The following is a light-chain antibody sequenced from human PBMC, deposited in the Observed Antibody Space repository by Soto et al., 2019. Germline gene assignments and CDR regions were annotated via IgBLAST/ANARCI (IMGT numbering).Light chain of an antibody. CDR2: GAS. J-gene: IGKJ4*01. V-gene: IGKV3-20*01. CDR3: QQYGRSVT. CDR1: QSVSSGF. Sequence: EIVLTQSPGTLSLSPGERATLSCRASQSVSSGFLAWYQQKPGQAPRLLIYGASSRATGIPDRFSGSGSGTDFPLTISRLEPEEFAVYYCQQYGRSVTFGGGTKVEIK.